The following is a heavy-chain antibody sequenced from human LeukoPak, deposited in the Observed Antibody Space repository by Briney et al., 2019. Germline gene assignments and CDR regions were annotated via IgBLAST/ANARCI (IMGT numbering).Heavy chain of an antibody. Sequence: GGSLRLSCAASGFTFSSYAMSWVRQAPGKGLEWVSAISGSGGSTYYADSVKGRFTISRDNSKNTLYLQMNSLRAEDTAVYYCANARYGDYFFDYWGQGTLVTVSS. CDR1: GFTFSSYA. V-gene: IGHV3-23*01. D-gene: IGHD4-17*01. CDR3: ANARYGDYFFDY. J-gene: IGHJ4*02. CDR2: ISGSGGST.